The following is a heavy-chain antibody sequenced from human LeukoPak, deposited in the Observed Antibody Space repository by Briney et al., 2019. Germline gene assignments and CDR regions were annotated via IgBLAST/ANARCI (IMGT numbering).Heavy chain of an antibody. J-gene: IGHJ4*02. Sequence: SETLSLTCTVSGGSITSSNFYWSWIRQPPGKGLEWIGSIFYTGNTYYQPSLRGRLSISLDTSKNLFSLRLNSVTAADTAVYYCARNYYDSSGYYIDQFYFDSWGQGTLVTVSS. CDR2: IFYTGNT. V-gene: IGHV4-39*07. D-gene: IGHD3-22*01. CDR3: ARNYYDSSGYYIDQFYFDS. CDR1: GGSITSSNFY.